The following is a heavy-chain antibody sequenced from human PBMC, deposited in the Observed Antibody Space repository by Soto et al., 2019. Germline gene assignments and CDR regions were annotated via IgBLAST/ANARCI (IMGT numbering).Heavy chain of an antibody. V-gene: IGHV1-18*01. Sequence: QVQLVQSGAEVKKPGASVTVSCKTSGYTFSNYGINWVRQAPGQGLEWMGWISGYNGNTNYAQTVQCRVTMTTETSTGTVYMELRSLKSDDTAIYYGSRFIMVGGWFDPNYYHGMDVWGQGTTVTVSS. CDR1: GYTFSNYG. CDR3: SRFIMVGGWFDPNYYHGMDV. CDR2: ISGYNGNT. J-gene: IGHJ6*02. D-gene: IGHD3-10*02.